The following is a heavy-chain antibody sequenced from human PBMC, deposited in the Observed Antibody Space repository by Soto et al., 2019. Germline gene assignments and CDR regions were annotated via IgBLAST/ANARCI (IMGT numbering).Heavy chain of an antibody. J-gene: IGHJ6*02. CDR3: ARGEYYDFWSGYYRPPDYYYHNMDV. CDR1: GFILSSHW. V-gene: IGHV3-7*03. Sequence: GGSLRLSCAASGFILSSHWMNWVRQAPGKGLEWVANIKEDGSEKNYVDSVKGRFTISRDNAKNSLYLQMNSLRAEDAAVYYCARGEYYDFWSGYYRPPDYYYHNMDVWGQGTTVTVSS. D-gene: IGHD3-3*01. CDR2: IKEDGSEK.